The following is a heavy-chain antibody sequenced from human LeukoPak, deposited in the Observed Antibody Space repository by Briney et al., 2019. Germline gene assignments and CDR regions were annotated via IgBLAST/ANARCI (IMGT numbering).Heavy chain of an antibody. D-gene: IGHD3-22*01. J-gene: IGHJ3*02. Sequence: GRSLRLSCAASGFTVSSNYMSWVRQAPGKGLEWVSVIYSGGSTYYADSVKGRVTISRDNSNNTLYLQMHRLRAEHTAVSSCARDPYYYDSSGYYAAFDIWGQGTMVTVSS. CDR1: GFTVSSNY. CDR3: ARDPYYYDSSGYYAAFDI. CDR2: IYSGGST. V-gene: IGHV3-53*01.